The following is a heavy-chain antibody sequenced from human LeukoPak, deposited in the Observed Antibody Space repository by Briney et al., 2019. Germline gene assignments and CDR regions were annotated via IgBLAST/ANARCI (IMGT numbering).Heavy chain of an antibody. CDR3: ARAGSTTKIDY. D-gene: IGHD4-11*01. CDR2: INHSGST. J-gene: IGHJ4*02. CDR1: GGSFSGYY. V-gene: IGHV4-34*01. Sequence: PSETLSLTCAVYGGSFSGYYWSWIRQPPGKGLEWIGEINHSGSTNYNPSLKSRVTISVDTSKNQFSLKLSSVTAADTAVYYRARAGSTTKIDYWGQGTLVTVSS.